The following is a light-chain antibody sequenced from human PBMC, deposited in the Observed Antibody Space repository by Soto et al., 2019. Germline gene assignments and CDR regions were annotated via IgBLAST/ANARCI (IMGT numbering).Light chain of an antibody. V-gene: IGKV1-39*01. J-gene: IGKJ1*01. Sequence: DIQMTQSPSSLSASVGDRVTITCRASQSISSYLNWYQQKPGKAPKLLIYAASSLQSGVPSRFSGSGSGTDFTLTISSLQPEDFATYYCQQSYSTPWTSGQGTKV. CDR1: QSISSY. CDR2: AAS. CDR3: QQSYSTPWT.